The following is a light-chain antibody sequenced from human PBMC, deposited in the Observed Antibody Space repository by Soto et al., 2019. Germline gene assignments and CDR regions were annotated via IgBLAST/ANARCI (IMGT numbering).Light chain of an antibody. Sequence: EIVLTQSPASLCVSPGEIATVSWRASRSVGSLLAWYQQKPGQAPRLLIYRASSRATGISGSFSGSGSGTEFTLTITSLQSEDFAVYYCQKYNEWPITFGQGTRREIK. CDR1: RSVGSL. CDR2: RAS. V-gene: IGKV3-15*01. CDR3: QKYNEWPIT. J-gene: IGKJ5*01.